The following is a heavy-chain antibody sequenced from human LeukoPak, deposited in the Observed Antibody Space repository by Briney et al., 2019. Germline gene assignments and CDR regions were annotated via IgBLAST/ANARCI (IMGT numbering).Heavy chain of an antibody. J-gene: IGHJ5*02. D-gene: IGHD1-7*01. CDR1: GFVFSDSP. V-gene: IGHV3-73*01. CDR3: TSRTTKTP. CDR2: IRTKSNNFAT. Sequence: GGSLRLSCAASGFVFSDSPLHWVRQASGKGLEWVALIRTKSNNFATAYAASLRGRFTVSRDDSRKMAYLQMNSLKTEDTAVYYCTSRTTKTPWGQGTLVTVSS.